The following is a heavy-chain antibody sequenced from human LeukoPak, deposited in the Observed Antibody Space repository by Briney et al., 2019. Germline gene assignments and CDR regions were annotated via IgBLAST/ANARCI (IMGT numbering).Heavy chain of an antibody. V-gene: IGHV3-21*01. J-gene: IGHJ4*02. CDR1: GFTFSSYS. D-gene: IGHD3-16*01. Sequence: PGGSLRLSCAASGFTFSSYSMNWVRQAPGKGLEWVSSISSSSSYIYYADSVKGRFTISRDNAKNSLYLQMNGLRAEDTAVYYCASWGLEAGFDYWGQGTLVTVSS. CDR2: ISSSSSYI. CDR3: ASWGLEAGFDY.